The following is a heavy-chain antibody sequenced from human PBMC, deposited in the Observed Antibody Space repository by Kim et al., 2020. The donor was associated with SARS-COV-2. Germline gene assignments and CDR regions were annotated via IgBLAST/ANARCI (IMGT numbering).Heavy chain of an antibody. CDR1: GFTFSSYG. J-gene: IGHJ4*02. CDR3: AKAQQGITMIVVVWIFDY. V-gene: IGHV3-30*18. CDR2: ISYDGSNK. D-gene: IGHD3-22*01. Sequence: GGSLRLSCAASGFTFSSYGMHWVRQAPGKGLEWVAVISYDGSNKYYADSVKGRFTISRDNSKNTLYLQMNSLRAEDTAVYYCAKAQQGITMIVVVWIFDYWGQVSLVTVSS.